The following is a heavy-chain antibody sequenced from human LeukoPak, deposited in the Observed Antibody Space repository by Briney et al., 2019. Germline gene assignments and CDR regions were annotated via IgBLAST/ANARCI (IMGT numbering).Heavy chain of an antibody. CDR3: ARDIVPPGICFDF. J-gene: IGHJ4*02. Sequence: PGGSLRLSCAASGLTFSSYAMHWVRQAPGKGLEWVAVISYDETNKYYADSVKGRFTISRDNAKNSLYLQMNSLRAEDTAVYYCARDIVPPGICFDFWGQGTLVTVSS. CDR1: GLTFSSYA. CDR2: ISYDETNK. D-gene: IGHD2-2*01. V-gene: IGHV3-30-3*01.